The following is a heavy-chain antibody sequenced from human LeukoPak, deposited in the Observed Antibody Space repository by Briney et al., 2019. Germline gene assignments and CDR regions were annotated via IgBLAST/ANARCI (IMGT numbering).Heavy chain of an antibody. V-gene: IGHV4-4*07. CDR1: GGSISSYY. CDR2: IYTSGST. CDR3: ARENIAARPQDY. Sequence: PETLSLTCTVSGGSISSYYWTWIRQPAGKGLEWIGRIYTSGSTNYNPSLKSRVTMSVDTSKNQFSLKLSSVTAADTAVYYCARENIAARPQDYWGQGTLVTVSS. J-gene: IGHJ4*02. D-gene: IGHD6-6*01.